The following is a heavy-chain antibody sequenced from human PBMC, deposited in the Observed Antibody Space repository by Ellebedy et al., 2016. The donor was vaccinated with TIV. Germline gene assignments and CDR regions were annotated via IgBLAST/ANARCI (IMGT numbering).Heavy chain of an antibody. CDR3: ASGDGYNSLIFDY. CDR1: GHVFTTYG. Sequence: ASVKVSXXGSGHVFTTYGFHWVRQAPGQRLEWMGWINAGNGNTKYSQKFQGRVTITADESTSTAYMELSSLRSEDTAVYYCASGDGYNSLIFDYWGQGTLVTVSS. J-gene: IGHJ4*02. V-gene: IGHV1-3*01. D-gene: IGHD5-24*01. CDR2: INAGNGNT.